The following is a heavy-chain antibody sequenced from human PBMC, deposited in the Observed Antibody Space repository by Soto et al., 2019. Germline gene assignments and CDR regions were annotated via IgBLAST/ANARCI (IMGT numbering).Heavy chain of an antibody. CDR1: GFTFSSYA. Sequence: GGSLRLSCAASGFTFSSYAMSWVRQAPGKGLEWVSAISGSGGSTYSADSVKGRFTISRDNSKNTLYLQMNSLRAEDTAVYYCAKAPLRYFDWLAKYYFDYWGQGTLVTVSS. J-gene: IGHJ4*02. D-gene: IGHD3-9*01. V-gene: IGHV3-23*01. CDR2: ISGSGGST. CDR3: AKAPLRYFDWLAKYYFDY.